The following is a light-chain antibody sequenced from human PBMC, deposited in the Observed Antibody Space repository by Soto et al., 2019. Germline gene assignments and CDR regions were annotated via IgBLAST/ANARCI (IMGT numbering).Light chain of an antibody. CDR1: SSDVGGYNY. V-gene: IGLV2-14*03. CDR2: DVS. Sequence: QSLLTQPASVSRSAGQSITISCTGTSSDVGGYNYVSWYQHHPGKAPKLMIYDVSNRPSGVSNRFSDSKSGNTASLTISGLQPEDEADYYCSSYTTSNTRQIVFGTGTKVTVL. CDR3: SSYTTSNTRQIV. J-gene: IGLJ1*01.